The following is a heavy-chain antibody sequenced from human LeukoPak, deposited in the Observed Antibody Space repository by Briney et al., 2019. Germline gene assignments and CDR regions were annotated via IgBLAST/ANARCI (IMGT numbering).Heavy chain of an antibody. CDR3: ARNPRTFKGIYYGSGSPRYYYGMDV. Sequence: PGGSLRLSCAASGFTFSSYSMNWVRQAPGKGLEWVSYISSSSSTIYYADSVKGRFTISRDNAKNSLYLQMNSLRAEDTAVYYCARNPRTFKGIYYGSGSPRYYYGMDVWGQGTTVTVSS. CDR2: ISSSSSTI. V-gene: IGHV3-48*04. CDR1: GFTFSSYS. J-gene: IGHJ6*02. D-gene: IGHD3-10*01.